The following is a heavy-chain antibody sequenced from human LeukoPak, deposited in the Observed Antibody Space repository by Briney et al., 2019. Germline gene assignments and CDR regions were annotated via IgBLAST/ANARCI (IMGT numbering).Heavy chain of an antibody. CDR2: IYYSGNT. D-gene: IGHD3-22*01. CDR3: ARRQYYYDSSGYFNY. Sequence: PSETLSLTCTVSGGSISSSSYYWGWIRNPPGKGREWMGGIYYSGNTYYNPSLKSRVTISVDTSKNQFSLKLSSVTAADTAVYYCARRQYYYDSSGYFNYWGQGALVTVSS. V-gene: IGHV4-39*01. J-gene: IGHJ4*02. CDR1: GGSISSSSYY.